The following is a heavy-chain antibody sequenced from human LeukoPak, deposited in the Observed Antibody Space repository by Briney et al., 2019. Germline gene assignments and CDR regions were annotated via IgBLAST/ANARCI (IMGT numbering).Heavy chain of an antibody. J-gene: IGHJ4*02. CDR3: ARDQGG. Sequence: PGGSLRLSCADSGCTFSSHAMHWVRQAPGKGLEWVAVISYDGSNKYYADSVKGRFTISRDNSKNTLYLQMNSLRAEDTAVYYCARDQGGWGQGTLVTVSS. V-gene: IGHV3-30-3*01. CDR1: GCTFSSHA. D-gene: IGHD1-26*01. CDR2: ISYDGSNK.